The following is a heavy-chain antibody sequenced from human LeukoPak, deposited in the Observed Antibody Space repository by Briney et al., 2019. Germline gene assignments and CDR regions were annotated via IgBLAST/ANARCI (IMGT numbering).Heavy chain of an antibody. J-gene: IGHJ4*02. V-gene: IGHV3-23*01. CDR1: GFSFSSYG. CDR2: ISSTGGST. Sequence: PGGSLRLSCAASGFSFSSYGVSWVRQAPGKGLEWVSSISSTGGSTYYADSVKGRFSISRDNSKNTLYLQMNSLRAEDTAVYYCARDPGYAIYYFDYWGQGTLVTVSS. CDR3: ARDPGYAIYYFDY. D-gene: IGHD3-9*01.